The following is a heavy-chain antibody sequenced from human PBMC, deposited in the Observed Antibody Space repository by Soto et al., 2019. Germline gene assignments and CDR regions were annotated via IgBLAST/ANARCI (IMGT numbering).Heavy chain of an antibody. D-gene: IGHD3-9*01. CDR3: ESLGAILTGYDSFDM. V-gene: IGHV5-51*01. CDR1: GYTFDNYW. J-gene: IGHJ3*02. Sequence: PGESLKISCSGSGYTFDNYWIGWVRQLSGKGPEWMGHIYPGDSDTRYSPSFEGQVTMSADKSISTVYLQWSSLKASDTAMYYCESLGAILTGYDSFDMWGQVTAVTV. CDR2: IYPGDSDT.